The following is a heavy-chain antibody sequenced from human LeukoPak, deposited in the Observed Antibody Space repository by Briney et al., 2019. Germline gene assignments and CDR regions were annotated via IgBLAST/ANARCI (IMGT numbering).Heavy chain of an antibody. CDR2: IYHSGST. V-gene: IGHV4-4*02. J-gene: IGHJ4*02. Sequence: SGTLSLTCAVSGGSISGSYWWSWVRQPPGKGLEWIGEIYHSGSTNYKPSLKSRVTISVDKSKNQFSLMLSSVTAADTAVYYCARHVWLQPFDYWGQGTLVTVSS. D-gene: IGHD3-9*01. CDR1: GGSISGSYW. CDR3: ARHVWLQPFDY.